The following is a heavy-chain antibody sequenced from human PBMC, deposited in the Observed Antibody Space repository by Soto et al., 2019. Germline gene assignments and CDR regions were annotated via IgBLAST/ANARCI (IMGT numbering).Heavy chain of an antibody. J-gene: IGHJ5*02. V-gene: IGHV4-34*01. CDR1: GGCFSGYH. Sequence: PSDTLSLTCAVYGGCFSGYHWSWIRQPPGKGLEWIGEITDSGSTNYDPSLKSRVTISLDTSRSQFSLKLTSVTAADTAVYYCARGIRSPWPWGQGTLVTVSS. CDR2: ITDSGST. D-gene: IGHD4-17*01. CDR3: ARGIRSPWP.